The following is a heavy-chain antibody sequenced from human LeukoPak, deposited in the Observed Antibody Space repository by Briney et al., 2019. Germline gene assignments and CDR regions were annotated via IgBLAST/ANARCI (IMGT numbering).Heavy chain of an antibody. J-gene: IGHJ6*03. D-gene: IGHD2-2*01. CDR2: INPNSGGT. Sequence: GASVKVSCKASGYTFTGYYMHWVRQAPGQGLEWMGWINPNSGGTNYAQKFQGRVTMTRDTSISTAYMELSRLRSDDTAVYYCASPSQPHYYYYYVDVWGKGTTVTVSS. V-gene: IGHV1-2*02. CDR1: GYTFTGYY. CDR3: ASPSQPHYYYYYVDV.